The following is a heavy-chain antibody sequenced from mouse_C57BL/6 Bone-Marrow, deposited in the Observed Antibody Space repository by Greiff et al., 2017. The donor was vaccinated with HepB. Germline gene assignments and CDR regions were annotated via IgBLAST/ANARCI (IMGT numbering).Heavy chain of an antibody. D-gene: IGHD1-1*01. CDR1: GYTFTDYN. V-gene: IGHV1-22*01. J-gene: IGHJ2*01. Sequence: VQLQQSGPELVKPGASVKMSCKASGYTFTDYNMHWVKQSHGKSLEWIGNINPNNGVTSYNQKFKGKATLTVNKSSSTAYMELRSLTSEDSAVYYCARRSNYYCSSYFDYWGQGTTLTVSS. CDR2: INPNNGVT. CDR3: ARRSNYYCSSYFDY.